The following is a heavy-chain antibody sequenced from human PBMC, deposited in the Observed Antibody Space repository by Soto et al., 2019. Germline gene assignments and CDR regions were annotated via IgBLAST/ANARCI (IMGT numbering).Heavy chain of an antibody. V-gene: IGHV1-69*12. CDR1: GGSFRSYA. CDR2: IIPMFATG. CDR3: ARDRADFWSGRAFDS. D-gene: IGHD3-3*01. J-gene: IGHJ4*02. Sequence: QVRLVQSGAEVKKPGSSVKVSCKVSGGSFRSYAIGWVRQVPGQGPEWLGGIIPMFATGNYAEKFQDRLTITADESTTTAYMELRSLTSDDTAVYYCARDRADFWSGRAFDSWGQGTLVTVSS.